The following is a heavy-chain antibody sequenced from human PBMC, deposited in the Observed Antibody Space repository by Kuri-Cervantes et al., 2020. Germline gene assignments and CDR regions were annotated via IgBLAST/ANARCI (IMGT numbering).Heavy chain of an antibody. CDR2: ISSSSYI. V-gene: IGHV3-21*01. Sequence: GGSLRLSCAASGFTFSSYAMSWVRQAPGKGLEWVSSISSSSYISYADSMKGRLTISRDNAKNSLYLQMNSLRAEDTAVYYCAREMDYYDSSGYYYYYAFDIWGQGTMVTDSS. CDR3: AREMDYYDSSGYYYYYAFDI. D-gene: IGHD3-22*01. J-gene: IGHJ3*02. CDR1: GFTFSSYA.